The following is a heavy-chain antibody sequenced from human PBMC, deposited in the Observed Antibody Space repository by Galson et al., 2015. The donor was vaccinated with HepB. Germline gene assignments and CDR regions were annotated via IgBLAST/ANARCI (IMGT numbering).Heavy chain of an antibody. D-gene: IGHD4-11*01. Sequence: SVKVSCKASGYTFTNYAINWVRQAPGQGLEWMGWINTNTGTPTYAQGFTGRFVFSLDTSVSTAFLQVSSLKPEDTAVYFCARNFPPQTTVTTWAFGFWGQGTLVTVSS. CDR1: GYTFTNYA. CDR3: ARNFPPQTTVTTWAFGF. J-gene: IGHJ4*02. V-gene: IGHV7-4-1*02. CDR2: INTNTGTP.